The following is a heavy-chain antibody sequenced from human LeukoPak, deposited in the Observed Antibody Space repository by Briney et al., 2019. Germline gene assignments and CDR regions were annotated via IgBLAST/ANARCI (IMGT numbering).Heavy chain of an antibody. V-gene: IGHV3-7*01. CDR3: VKEGY. J-gene: IGHJ4*02. Sequence: PGGSLRLSCAASGFSFSRVWMSWVRQAPGKGPEWVASIKLDGSEKYYVDSVKGRFTISRDNAKNSLYLQMNTLRAEDTAVYYCVKEGYWGQGTLVTVSS. CDR2: IKLDGSEK. CDR1: GFSFSRVW.